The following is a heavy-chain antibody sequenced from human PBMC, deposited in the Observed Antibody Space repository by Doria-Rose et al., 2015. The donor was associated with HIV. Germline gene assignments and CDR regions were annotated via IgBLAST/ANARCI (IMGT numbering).Heavy chain of an antibody. D-gene: IGHD6-13*01. J-gene: IGHJ4*02. Sequence: SGPVLVKPTETLTLTCTVSGVSLSSPGVGVSWIRQPPGKALEWLANIFSDDERSYQTSLKSRLTISRGTSKSQEVLTMTDMDPVDTATYYCARIKSSRWYHKYYFDFWGQGTLVIVSA. V-gene: IGHV2-26*01. CDR3: ARIKSSRWYHKYYFDF. CDR1: GVSLSSPGVG. CDR2: IFSDDER.